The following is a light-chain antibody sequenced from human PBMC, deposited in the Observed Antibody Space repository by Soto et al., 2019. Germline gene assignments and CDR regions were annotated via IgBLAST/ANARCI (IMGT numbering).Light chain of an antibody. Sequence: DIQMTQSPSTLSAYVGERVTITCRASQSISPWLAWYQKKPGKAPNLLIYRASNLQTGVPSRFSGSGSGTEFTLTSNSLQPDDFATYYCQQYRSRPYTFGQGNKLEIE. CDR2: RAS. J-gene: IGKJ2*01. CDR1: QSISPW. CDR3: QQYRSRPYT. V-gene: IGKV1-5*03.